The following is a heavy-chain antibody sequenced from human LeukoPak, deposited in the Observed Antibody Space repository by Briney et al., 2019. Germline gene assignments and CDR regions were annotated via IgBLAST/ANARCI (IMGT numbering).Heavy chain of an antibody. D-gene: IGHD3-10*01. J-gene: IGHJ5*02. CDR2: ISSSGSSI. CDR3: ARVIPQKWELPGKWFDP. V-gene: IGHV3-11*04. CDR1: GFTFSDYY. Sequence: GGSLRLSCAASGFTFSDYYMNWIRQAPGKGLEWVSYISSSGSSIDYADSVKGRFIISRDNAKNPLYLQMNSLRAEDTAVYYCARVIPQKWELPGKWFDPWGQGTLVTVSS.